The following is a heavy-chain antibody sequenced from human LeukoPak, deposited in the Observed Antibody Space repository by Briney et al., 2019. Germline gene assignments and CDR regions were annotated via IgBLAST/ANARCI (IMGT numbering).Heavy chain of an antibody. D-gene: IGHD2-2*01. CDR2: IIPIFGTA. J-gene: IGHJ6*03. CDR1: GGTFSSYA. CDR3: ARGVRGYCSSTSCYRWPYYYYYMDV. V-gene: IGHV1-69*01. Sequence: SVKVSCKASGGTFSSYAISWVRQAPGQGLEWMGGIIPIFGTANYAQKFQGRVTITADESTSTAYMELSSLRSEDTAVYYCARGVRGYCSSTSCYRWPYYYYYMDVWGKGTTVTISS.